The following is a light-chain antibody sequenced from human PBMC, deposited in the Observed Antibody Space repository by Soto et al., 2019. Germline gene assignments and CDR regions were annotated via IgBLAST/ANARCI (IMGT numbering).Light chain of an antibody. J-gene: IGLJ2*01. Sequence: QAVVTQPPSASGTPGQRVIISCSGSSSNIGNNHVYWYQQLPGTAPKLLIYRNNQRPSGVPDRFSGSKSGTSASLAISGLRSEDEVDYYCAAWDDSLSVVFGGGTKLTVL. CDR2: RNN. V-gene: IGLV1-47*01. CDR1: SSNIGNNH. CDR3: AAWDDSLSVV.